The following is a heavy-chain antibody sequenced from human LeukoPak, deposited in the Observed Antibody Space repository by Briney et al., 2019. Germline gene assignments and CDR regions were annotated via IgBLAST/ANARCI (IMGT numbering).Heavy chain of an antibody. Sequence: ASVKVSCKASGYTFISYGISWVRQAPGQGLGWMGWLSRYNGNTNYAQKFQGRVTMTTATSTSTAYMELRSLRSDDTAIYYCARNRYSSDWYLFDYWGQGTLVTVSS. D-gene: IGHD6-19*01. J-gene: IGHJ4*02. CDR2: LSRYNGNT. V-gene: IGHV1-18*01. CDR1: GYTFISYG. CDR3: ARNRYSSDWYLFDY.